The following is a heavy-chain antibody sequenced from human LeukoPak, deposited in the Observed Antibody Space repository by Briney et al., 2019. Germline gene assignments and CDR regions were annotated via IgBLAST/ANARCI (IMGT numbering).Heavy chain of an antibody. CDR2: IIPIFGTA. Sequence: SVKVSCKRSGGTFSSYAISWVRQAPGQGLEWMGGIIPIFGTANYAQKFQDRVTITTDESTSIAYMELSTLRSEDTAVYYCARGNSRYFDYWGQGTLVTVSS. CDR1: GGTFSSYA. J-gene: IGHJ4*02. V-gene: IGHV1-69*05. CDR3: ARGNSRYFDY. D-gene: IGHD4-23*01.